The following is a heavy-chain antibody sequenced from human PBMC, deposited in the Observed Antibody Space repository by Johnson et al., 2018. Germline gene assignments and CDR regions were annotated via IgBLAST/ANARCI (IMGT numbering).Heavy chain of an antibody. CDR2: IYYSGST. CDR1: GGSISSYY. CDR3: ARGVISFVDI. V-gene: IGHV4-59*01. D-gene: IGHD3-16*01. J-gene: IGHJ3*02. Sequence: QVQLQESGPGLVKPSETLSLTCTVSGGSISSYYWSWIRQPPGKGLEWIGYIYYSGSTNYNPSLKSRVTISVDTYKTQFSLKLSCVTAAVTAVYYCARGVISFVDIWGKGTRVTFSS.